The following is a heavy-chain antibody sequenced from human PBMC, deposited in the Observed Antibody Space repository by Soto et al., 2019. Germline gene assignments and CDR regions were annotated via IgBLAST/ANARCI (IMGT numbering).Heavy chain of an antibody. CDR2: IWYDGSNK. CDR3: ARDTYVGIAAAGLDY. Sequence: GGSLRLSCAASGFTFSSYGMHWVRQAPGKGLEWVAVIWYDGSNKYYTDSVKGRFTISRDNSKNTLYLQMNSLRAEDTAVYYCARDTYVGIAAAGLDYWGQGTLVTVSS. CDR1: GFTFSSYG. D-gene: IGHD6-13*01. V-gene: IGHV3-33*01. J-gene: IGHJ4*02.